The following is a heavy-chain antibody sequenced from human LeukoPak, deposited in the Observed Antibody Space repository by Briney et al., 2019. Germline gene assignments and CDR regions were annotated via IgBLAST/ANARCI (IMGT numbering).Heavy chain of an antibody. Sequence: PSETLSLTCAVYGGSFSGYYWSWIRQPPGKGLEWIGEINHGGSTNYNPSLKSRVTISLDTSKNQFSLKLSSVTAADTAVYYCASFRDTAMVSVDYWGQGTLVTVSS. CDR3: ASFRDTAMVSVDY. J-gene: IGHJ4*02. CDR1: GGSFSGYY. V-gene: IGHV4-34*01. CDR2: INHGGST. D-gene: IGHD5-18*01.